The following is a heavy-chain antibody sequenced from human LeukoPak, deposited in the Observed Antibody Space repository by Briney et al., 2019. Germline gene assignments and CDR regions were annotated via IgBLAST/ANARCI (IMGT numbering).Heavy chain of an antibody. Sequence: PGGSLRLSCAASGFTVSSSYMSWVRQAPGKGLEWVSVIYSGGNTYYADSVKGRFTISRDNSKNTLYLQMNSLRAEDTAVYYCAASWSSGWYGEYWGQGTLVTVSS. CDR2: IYSGGNT. D-gene: IGHD6-19*01. CDR3: AASWSSGWYGEY. CDR1: GFTVSSSY. V-gene: IGHV3-66*01. J-gene: IGHJ4*02.